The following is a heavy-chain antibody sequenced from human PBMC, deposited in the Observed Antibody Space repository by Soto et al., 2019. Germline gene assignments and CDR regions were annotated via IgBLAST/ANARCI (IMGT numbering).Heavy chain of an antibody. CDR1: GFTFSDYY. CDR3: ARAIRGYGAYGGY. CDR2: ITQSGHAA. J-gene: IGHJ4*02. V-gene: IGHV3-11*04. D-gene: IGHD5-12*01. Sequence: GGSLRLPCAASGFTFSDYYMSWIRQTPGKGLEWLSYITQSGHAAEYADSVRGRFTISRDNNKNSLYLQMNSLRVDDTGVYYCARAIRGYGAYGGYLGQGTLVTVSS.